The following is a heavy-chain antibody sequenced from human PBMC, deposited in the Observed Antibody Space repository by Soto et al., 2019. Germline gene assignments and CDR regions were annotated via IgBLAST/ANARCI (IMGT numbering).Heavy chain of an antibody. J-gene: IGHJ5*02. CDR2: IYYSGST. V-gene: IGHV4-59*01. CDR1: GGSISSYY. D-gene: IGHD5-18*01. CDR3: ARDLGGYSYGYAGWLDP. Sequence: SETLSLTCTVSGGSISSYYWSWIRQPPGKGLEWIGYIYYSGSTNYNPSLKSRVTISVDTSKNQFSLKLSSVTAADTAVYYCARDLGGYSYGYAGWLDPWGQGTLVTVSS.